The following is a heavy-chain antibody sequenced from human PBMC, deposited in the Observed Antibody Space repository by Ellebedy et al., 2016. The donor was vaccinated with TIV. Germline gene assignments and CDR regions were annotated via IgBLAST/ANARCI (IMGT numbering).Heavy chain of an antibody. D-gene: IGHD1-1*01. CDR3: AKETTELTATTVY. CDR1: GFTFSRYG. Sequence: GESLKISCAASGFTFSRYGMHWVCQAPGKGLEWGAVISYDGRVQHYADSVKGRVTISRDNSKNTLNLQMNSLRTEDTAVYYCAKETTELTATTVYWGQGTLVTVSS. CDR2: ISYDGRVQ. J-gene: IGHJ4*02. V-gene: IGHV3-30*18.